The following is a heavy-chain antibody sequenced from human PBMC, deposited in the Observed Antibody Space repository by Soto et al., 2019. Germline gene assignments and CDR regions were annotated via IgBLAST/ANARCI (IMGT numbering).Heavy chain of an antibody. CDR3: ARDRPQDGYNYFFDY. V-gene: IGHV1-18*01. CDR1: GYTFTSYG. Sequence: ASVKVSCKASGYTFTSYGISWVRQAPGQGLEWMGWISAYNSNTNYAQKLQGRVTMTTDTPTSTAYMELRSLRFDDTAVYYCARDRPQDGYNYFFDYWGQGTLVTSPQ. CDR2: ISAYNSNT. D-gene: IGHD5-12*01. J-gene: IGHJ4*02.